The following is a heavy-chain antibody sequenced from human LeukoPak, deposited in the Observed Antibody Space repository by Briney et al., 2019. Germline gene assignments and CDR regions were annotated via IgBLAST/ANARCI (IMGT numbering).Heavy chain of an antibody. Sequence: GGSLRLSCEGSAFIFSGHWINWVRQTPGKGLEWVASIKEDGSERQYVDSVKGRFTISRDNSKNTLYLQMNSLKTEDTAVYYCTREYCSSTSCYNYWGQGTLVTVSS. CDR2: IKEDGSER. D-gene: IGHD2-2*02. CDR1: AFIFSGHW. CDR3: TREYCSSTSCYNY. V-gene: IGHV3-7*03. J-gene: IGHJ4*02.